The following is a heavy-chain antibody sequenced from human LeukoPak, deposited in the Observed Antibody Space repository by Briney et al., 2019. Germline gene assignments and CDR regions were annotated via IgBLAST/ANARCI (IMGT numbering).Heavy chain of an antibody. CDR3: ARDRGSSWYGQLYGMDV. J-gene: IGHJ6*02. D-gene: IGHD6-13*01. CDR1: DGSAKSYF. V-gene: IGHV4-59*02. CDR2: ISDTGST. Sequence: PSETLSLTCTVSDGSAKSYFWSWIRQSPGKGLEWIGYISDTGSTIYNPSLKSRVTMSIDTSKNQFSLKLSSVTAADTAVYYCARDRGSSWYGQLYGMDVWGQGTTVTVSS.